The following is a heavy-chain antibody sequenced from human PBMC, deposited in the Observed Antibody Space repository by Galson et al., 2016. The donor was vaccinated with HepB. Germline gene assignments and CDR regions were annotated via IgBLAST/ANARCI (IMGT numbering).Heavy chain of an antibody. CDR1: GFSLSTSAVG. D-gene: IGHD3-22*01. CDR2: IYWDNDK. J-gene: IGHJ4*02. CDR3: AHTPWGSGYYNFDY. Sequence: PALVKPTQTLTLTCTFSGFSLSTSAVGVGWIRQPPGKALEWLALIYWDNDKRYSPSLKSRVTITKDTSKNQVVLTMTNMDPVDTATYYCAHTPWGSGYYNFDYWGQGTLVTVSS. V-gene: IGHV2-5*02.